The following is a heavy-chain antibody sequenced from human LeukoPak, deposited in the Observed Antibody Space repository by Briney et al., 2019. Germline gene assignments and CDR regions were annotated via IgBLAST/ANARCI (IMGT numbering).Heavy chain of an antibody. V-gene: IGHV1-2*02. CDR3: ARNFHYDSGSYWWFDP. CDR1: GYTFTGYY. J-gene: IGHJ5*02. D-gene: IGHD3-10*01. CDR2: INPNNGGT. Sequence: ASVKVSCKASGYTFTGYYIHWVRQAPGQGLERMGWINPNNGGTNYAQKFQGRVTMTRDTSITTAYMVLSRLRSDDTAVYYCARNFHYDSGSYWWFDPWGQGTLVTVSS.